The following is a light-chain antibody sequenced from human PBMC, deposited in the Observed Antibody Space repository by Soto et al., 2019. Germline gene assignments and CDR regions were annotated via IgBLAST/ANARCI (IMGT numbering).Light chain of an antibody. V-gene: IGLV2-8*01. CDR2: EVT. CDR3: SSYGGSNNFV. CDR1: SSDVGGYNF. J-gene: IGLJ1*01. Sequence: QSALTQPPSASGSPGQSVTISCTGTSSDVGGYNFVSWYQHFPGKAPKLIIYEVTKRPSGVPARFSGSKSGNTASLTVSGLQTDDEADYYCSSYGGSNNFVFGTGTKVTVL.